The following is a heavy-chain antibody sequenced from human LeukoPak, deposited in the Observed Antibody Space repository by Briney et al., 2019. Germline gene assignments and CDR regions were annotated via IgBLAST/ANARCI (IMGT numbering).Heavy chain of an antibody. V-gene: IGHV3-7*01. J-gene: IGHJ6*03. CDR1: GFTFSSYW. D-gene: IGHD2-2*01. CDR2: IKPDGSEK. CDR3: ASLTSVVVRQRQFYYYYYYMDV. Sequence: QPGGSLRLSCAASGFTFSSYWMSWVRQAPGKGLEWVATIKPDGSEKFYVDSVKGRLTISRDNAKNSLYLQMNSLRAEDTAVYYCASLTSVVVRQRQFYYYYYYMDVWGKGTTVTVSS.